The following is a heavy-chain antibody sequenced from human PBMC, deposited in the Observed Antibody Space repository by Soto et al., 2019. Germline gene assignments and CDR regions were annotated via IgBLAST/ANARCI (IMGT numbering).Heavy chain of an antibody. CDR2: FDPEDSET. CDR3: ARDTVLMVYAIRAEYFQH. CDR1: GYTLTELS. V-gene: IGHV1-24*01. J-gene: IGHJ1*01. D-gene: IGHD2-8*01. Sequence: GASVKVSCKVSGYTLTELSMHWVRQAPGKGLEWMGGFDPEDSETIYAQKFQGRVTMTEDTSTDTAYMELRSLRSDDTAVYYCARDTVLMVYAIRAEYFQHWGQGTLVTVSS.